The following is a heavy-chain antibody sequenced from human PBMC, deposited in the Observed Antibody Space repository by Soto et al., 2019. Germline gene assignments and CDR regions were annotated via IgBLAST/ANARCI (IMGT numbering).Heavy chain of an antibody. Sequence: GGSLRLSCATSGFTFSNYWMHWVRQAPGKGPVWVSRINEDESNTNYADSVKGRFTISRDNAKNTLYLQMNSLRAEDTAVYYCASGGSNLNFHCWRQGT. D-gene: IGHD2-15*01. CDR2: INEDESNT. CDR3: ASGGSNLNFHC. CDR1: GFTFSNYW. V-gene: IGHV3-74*01. J-gene: IGHJ4*02.